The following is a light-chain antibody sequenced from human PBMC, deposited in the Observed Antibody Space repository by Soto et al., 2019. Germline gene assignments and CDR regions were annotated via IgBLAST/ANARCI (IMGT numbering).Light chain of an antibody. CDR2: DVT. J-gene: IGLJ2*01. CDR1: SSDIGGYNY. CDR3: SSYTSSSTPI. Sequence: QSALTKPASVSGSPGQSITISCTGTSSDIGGYNYVSWYQQHPDKVPKLMIYDVTNRPSGVSNRFSGSKSGNTASLTISGLQAEDEADYYCSSYTSSSTPIFGGGTKLTVL. V-gene: IGLV2-14*01.